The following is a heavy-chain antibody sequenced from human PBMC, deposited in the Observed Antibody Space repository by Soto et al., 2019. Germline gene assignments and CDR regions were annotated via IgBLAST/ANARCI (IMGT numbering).Heavy chain of an antibody. D-gene: IGHD5-18*01. Sequence: PSETLSLTCTVSGGSMSHYHWCWIRQSPGKGLEFIGYTHDSGIINYNPSLMSRVAISLDTSKNQFSLKLTSVTAADTALYYCERTGYGDHFDYWGRGTLVTVSS. V-gene: IGHV4-59*01. CDR2: THDSGII. CDR1: GGSMSHYH. J-gene: IGHJ4*02. CDR3: ERTGYGDHFDY.